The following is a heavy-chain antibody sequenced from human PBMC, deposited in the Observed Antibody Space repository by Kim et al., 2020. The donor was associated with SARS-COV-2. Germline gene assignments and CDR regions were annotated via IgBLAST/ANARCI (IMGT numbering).Heavy chain of an antibody. V-gene: IGHV4-59*01. CDR2: IYYSGST. J-gene: IGHJ4*02. D-gene: IGHD2-2*02. CDR1: GGSISNYY. CDR3: ARYSGYTNSYIDY. Sequence: SETLSLTCTVSGGSISNYYWSWIRQPPGKGLEWIGSIYYSGSTNYNPSLKSRVTTSVDRSRNQFSLKLSSVTAADTAVYYCARYSGYTNSYIDYWGQGTLVTVSS.